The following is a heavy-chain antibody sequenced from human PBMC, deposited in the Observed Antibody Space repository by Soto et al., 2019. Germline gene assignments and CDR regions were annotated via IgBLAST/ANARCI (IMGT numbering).Heavy chain of an antibody. J-gene: IGHJ1*01. D-gene: IGHD3-22*01. CDR3: ARGRAHYYDSSGPEYFQH. V-gene: IGHV1-8*01. Sequence: ASVKVSCKASGYTFTSYDINWVRQATGQGLEWMGWMNPNSGNTGYAQKFQGRVTMTRNTSISTAYMELSSLRSEDTAVYYCARGRAHYYDSSGPEYFQHWGQGTLVTVLL. CDR1: GYTFTSYD. CDR2: MNPNSGNT.